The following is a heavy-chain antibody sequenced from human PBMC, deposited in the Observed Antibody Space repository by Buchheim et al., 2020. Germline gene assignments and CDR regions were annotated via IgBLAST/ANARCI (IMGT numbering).Heavy chain of an antibody. CDR3: ARGTDVDIVATARDHWFDP. Sequence: QLQLQESGSGLVKPSQTLSLTCAVSGGSISSGGYSWSWIRQPPGKGLEWIGYIYHSGSTYYNPSLKSRVTISLHRSKNQFSLKLSSVTAADTAVYYCARGTDVDIVATARDHWFDPWGQGTL. CDR1: GGSISSGGYS. D-gene: IGHD5-12*01. V-gene: IGHV4-30-2*01. CDR2: IYHSGST. J-gene: IGHJ5*02.